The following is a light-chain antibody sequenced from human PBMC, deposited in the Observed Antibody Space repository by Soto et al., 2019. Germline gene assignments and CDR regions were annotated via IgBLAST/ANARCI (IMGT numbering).Light chain of an antibody. CDR2: GAS. J-gene: IGKJ4*01. CDR1: QSVSSSY. CDR3: QQRSNWPPALT. Sequence: EIVLTQSPGTLSLSPGERATLSCRASQSVSSSYLAWYQQKPGQAPRLLIYGASRRVTGFPARFSGSGSGTDFTLTISSLEPEDFAVYYCQQRSNWPPALTFGGGTKMDIK. V-gene: IGKV3D-20*02.